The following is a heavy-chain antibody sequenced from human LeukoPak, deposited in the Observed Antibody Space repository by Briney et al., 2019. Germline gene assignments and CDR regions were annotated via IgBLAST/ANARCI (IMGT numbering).Heavy chain of an antibody. CDR3: ARDRTIYCTDTSCSSGVLLSNWFDP. D-gene: IGHD2-2*01. CDR2: IYYSGST. V-gene: IGHV4-39*07. J-gene: IGHJ5*02. Sequence: SETLSLTCTVSGGSISNNDYYWGWIRQPPGKGLEWIGSIYYSGSTYYNPSLESRVTISIDTSKNQFSLKLISVTAADTAIYYCARDRTIYCTDTSCSSGVLLSNWFDPWGQGALVTVSS. CDR1: GGSISNNDYY.